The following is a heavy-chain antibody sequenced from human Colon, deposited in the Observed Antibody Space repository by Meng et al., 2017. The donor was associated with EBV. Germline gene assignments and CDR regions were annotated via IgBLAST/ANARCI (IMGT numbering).Heavy chain of an antibody. J-gene: IGHJ5*02. CDR1: SGSISSGGYY. D-gene: IGHD3-10*01. CDR2: IHSSGST. CDR3: ARASYGSGSPLGESWFDP. Sequence: QVHLQGSGPGLVKPYQTLSLTWPVASGSISSGGYYWSWFRQHPGKGLEWIGYIHSSGSTYYNPSLRSRLTISVDTSKTQFSLKLSSVTAADTAVYYCARASYGSGSPLGESWFDPWGQGTLVTVSS. V-gene: IGHV4-31*02.